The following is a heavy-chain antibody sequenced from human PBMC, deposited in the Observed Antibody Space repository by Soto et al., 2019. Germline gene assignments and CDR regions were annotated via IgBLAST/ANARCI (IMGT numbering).Heavy chain of an antibody. V-gene: IGHV1-69*01. CDR2: IIPIFGTA. CDR3: GLRRVAARGYAFDI. D-gene: IGHD2-15*01. J-gene: IGHJ3*02. Sequence: QVQLVQSGAEVKKPGSSVQVSCKASGGTFSSYAISWVRQAPGQGLEWMGGIIPIFGTANYAQKFQGRVTITAGESTSTAYMELSSLRCVDTAVYYCGLRRVAARGYAFDIWGQGTIVPVSS. CDR1: GGTFSSYA.